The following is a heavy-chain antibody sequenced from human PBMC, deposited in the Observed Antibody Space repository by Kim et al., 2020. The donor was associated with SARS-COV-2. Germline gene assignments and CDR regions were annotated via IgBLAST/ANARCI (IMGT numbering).Heavy chain of an antibody. J-gene: IGHJ3*02. CDR2: IRSKDNGDTT. Sequence: GGSLRLSCAASGFTDFSDSAVYWVRQASGKGLECLSRIRSKDNGDTTTYAASVKGRFTVSRDDSNNTAYLQMNGLKSEDTAIYYCARGSPDTRRYWGAFDIWGQGTVVTVSS. CDR1: GFTDFSDSA. CDR3: ARGSPDTRRYWGAFDI. D-gene: IGHD7-27*01. V-gene: IGHV3-73*01.